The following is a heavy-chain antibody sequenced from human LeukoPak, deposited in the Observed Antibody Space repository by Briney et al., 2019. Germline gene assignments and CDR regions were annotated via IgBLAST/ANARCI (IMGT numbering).Heavy chain of an antibody. V-gene: IGHV4-39*07. J-gene: IGHJ4*02. CDR2: IYYSGST. Sequence: PSETLSLTCTVSGGSISSSSYYWGWIRQPPGKGLEWIGSIYYSGSTYYNPSLKSRVTISVNTSKNQFSLKLSSVTAADTAVYYCANSGFDYWGQGTLVTVSS. CDR1: GGSISSSSYY. D-gene: IGHD1-26*01. CDR3: ANSGFDY.